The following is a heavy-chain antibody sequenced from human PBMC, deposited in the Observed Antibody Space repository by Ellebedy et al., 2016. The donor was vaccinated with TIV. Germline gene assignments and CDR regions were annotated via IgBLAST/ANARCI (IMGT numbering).Heavy chain of an antibody. CDR2: IWYDGSNK. CDR3: ARDKASSSWYWFVGYWFDP. V-gene: IGHV3-33*08. J-gene: IGHJ5*02. Sequence: PGGSLRLSCAASGFTFSSYGMHWVRQAPGKGLEWVAVIWYDGSNKYYADSVKGRFTISRDNSKNTLYLQMNSLRAEDTAVYYCARDKASSSWYWFVGYWFDPWGQGTLVTVSS. CDR1: GFTFSSYG. D-gene: IGHD6-13*01.